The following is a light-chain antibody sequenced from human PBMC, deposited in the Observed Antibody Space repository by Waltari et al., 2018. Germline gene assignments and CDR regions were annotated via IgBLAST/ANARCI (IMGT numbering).Light chain of an antibody. CDR3: SSYTTRNMWV. CDR1: SSDVGGYKY. CDR2: EVS. V-gene: IGLV2-14*01. Sequence: QSALTQPASVSGSLGQSITISCTGSSSDVGGYKYVSWYQEHPGKAPKLMIYEVSNRPSGASNRFSGSKSGNTASLTISGLQAEDEADYYCSSYTTRNMWVFGGGTQLTVL. J-gene: IGLJ3*02.